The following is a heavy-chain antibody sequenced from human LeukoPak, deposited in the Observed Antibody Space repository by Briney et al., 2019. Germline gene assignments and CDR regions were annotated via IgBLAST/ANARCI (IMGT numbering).Heavy chain of an antibody. CDR2: IYYSGST. V-gene: IGHV4-31*03. CDR3: ATQDIVATPYGMDV. D-gene: IGHD5-12*01. J-gene: IGHJ6*02. Sequence: PSETLSLTCTVSGGSISSGGYYWSWIRQHSGKGLEWSGYIYYSGSTYYNPSLKSRVTISVDTSKNQFSLKLSSVTAADTAVYYCATQDIVATPYGMDVWGQGTTVTVSS. CDR1: GGSISSGGYY.